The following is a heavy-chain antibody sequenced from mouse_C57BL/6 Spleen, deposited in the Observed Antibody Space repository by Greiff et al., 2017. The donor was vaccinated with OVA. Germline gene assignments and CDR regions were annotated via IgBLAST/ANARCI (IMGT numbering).Heavy chain of an antibody. CDR2: IYPRSGNT. D-gene: IGHD2-3*01. V-gene: IGHV1-81*01. CDR1: GYTFTSYG. J-gene: IGHJ1*03. CDR3: ARGYDGSTEGYCDV. Sequence: VQLQQSGAELARPGASVKLSCKASGYTFTSYGISWVKQRTGQGLEWIGEIYPRSGNTYYNEKFKGKATLTADKSSSTAYMELRSLTSEDSAVYFCARGYDGSTEGYCDVWGTGTTVTVSS.